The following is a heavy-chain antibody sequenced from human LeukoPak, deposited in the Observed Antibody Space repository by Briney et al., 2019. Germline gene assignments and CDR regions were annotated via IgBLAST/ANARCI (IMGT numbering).Heavy chain of an antibody. CDR1: GFTFSDYF. Sequence: GGSLRLSCAASGFTFSDYFMSWIRQAPGKGLEWVSYISSSSSYTNYADSVKGRFTISRDNAKNSLYLQMNSLRAEDTAVYYCARVGGTGDGVYWGQGTLVTVSS. CDR2: ISSSSSYT. D-gene: IGHD7-27*01. CDR3: ARVGGTGDGVY. J-gene: IGHJ4*02. V-gene: IGHV3-11*05.